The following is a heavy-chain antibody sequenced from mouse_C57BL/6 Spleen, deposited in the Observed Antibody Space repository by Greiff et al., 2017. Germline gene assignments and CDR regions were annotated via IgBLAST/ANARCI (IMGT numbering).Heavy chain of an antibody. CDR2: IWSGGST. V-gene: IGHV2-2*01. D-gene: IGHD1-1*01. J-gene: IGHJ2*01. CDR3: ARNEDYGSSPYFDY. Sequence: QVQLQQSGPGLVQPSQSLSITCTASGFSLTSYGVHWVRQSPGKGLEWLGVIWSGGSTDYNAAFISRLSICKDNSKSQVFFKRNSLEADETAMYYCARNEDYGSSPYFDYWGQGTTLTVSS. CDR1: GFSLTSYG.